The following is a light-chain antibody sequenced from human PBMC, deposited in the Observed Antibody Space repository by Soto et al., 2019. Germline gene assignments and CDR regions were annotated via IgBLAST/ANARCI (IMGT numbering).Light chain of an antibody. V-gene: IGKV3-20*01. CDR2: GAS. Sequence: EIVLTQSPGTLSLSPGERATLSCRASQSVSSSYLAWYQQKPGQAPRLLIYGASSRSTCIPDRFSGSGSGTDFTLTISRLEPEDFAVYYCQQYGSSPVTFGQGTKVEIK. CDR1: QSVSSSY. J-gene: IGKJ1*01. CDR3: QQYGSSPVT.